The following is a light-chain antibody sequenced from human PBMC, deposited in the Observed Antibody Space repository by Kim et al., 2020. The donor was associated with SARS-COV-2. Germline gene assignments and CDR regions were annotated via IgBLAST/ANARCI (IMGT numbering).Light chain of an antibody. CDR2: EVN. Sequence: QSALTQPASVSGSPGQSITISCTGTRSDVGSYDLVSWYQQQPDKAPKLIISEVNKRPSGISDRFSGSKSGTTASLTISGLQAEDEADYYCCSYAGSRTLIFGGGTQLTVL. CDR1: RSDVGSYDL. J-gene: IGLJ2*01. V-gene: IGLV2-23*02. CDR3: CSYAGSRTLI.